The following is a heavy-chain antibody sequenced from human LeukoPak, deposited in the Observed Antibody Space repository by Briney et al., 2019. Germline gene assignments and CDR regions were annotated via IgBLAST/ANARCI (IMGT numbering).Heavy chain of an antibody. CDR3: ARGPAFIYDFWSGYVNFDY. J-gene: IGHJ4*02. D-gene: IGHD3-3*01. V-gene: IGHV4-34*01. CDR1: GGSFSGYY. Sequence: SETLSLTCAVYGGSFSGYYWSWIRQPPGKGLEWIGEINHSGSTNCNPSLKSRVTISVDTSKNQFSLKLSSVTAADTAVYYCARGPAFIYDFWSGYVNFDYWGQGTLVTVSS. CDR2: INHSGST.